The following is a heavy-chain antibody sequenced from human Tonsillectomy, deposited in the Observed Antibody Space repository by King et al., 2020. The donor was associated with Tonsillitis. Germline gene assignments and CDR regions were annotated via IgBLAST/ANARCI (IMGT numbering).Heavy chain of an antibody. Sequence: VQLQESGPGLVKPSGTLSLTCAVSGGSISSSNWWSWVRQPPGKGLEWIGEIYHSGSTNYNPSLKSRVTISVDKFKNQFSLKLNSVTAADTAVYHCARWEVGGTANEDGFDIWGQGTMVTVSS. J-gene: IGHJ3*02. CDR2: IYHSGST. CDR3: ARWEVGGTANEDGFDI. V-gene: IGHV4-4*02. D-gene: IGHD6-19*01. CDR1: GGSISSSNW.